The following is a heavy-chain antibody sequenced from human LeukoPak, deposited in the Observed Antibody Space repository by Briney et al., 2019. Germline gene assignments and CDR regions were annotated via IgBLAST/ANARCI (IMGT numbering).Heavy chain of an antibody. CDR3: ARVVGRYCSSTSCYIDY. CDR1: GGSVTTYY. D-gene: IGHD2-2*02. J-gene: IGHJ4*02. CDR2: IYDSGST. Sequence: SETLSLTCTVSGGSVTTYYWSWIRQPPGKGLEWIGYIYDSGSTNYNPSLKSRVTISEDTSKRQFSLKLRSVTAADTAVYYRARVVGRYCSSTSCYIDYWGQGTLVTVSS. V-gene: IGHV4-59*02.